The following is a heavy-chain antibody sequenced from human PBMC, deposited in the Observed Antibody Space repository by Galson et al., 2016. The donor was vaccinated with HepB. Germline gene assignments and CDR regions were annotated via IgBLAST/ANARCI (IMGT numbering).Heavy chain of an antibody. J-gene: IGHJ5*02. CDR2: ISGGVGNT. Sequence: SLRLSCAASGFTFRGYAMSWVRQPLGKGLEWVSGISGGVGNTYYADSVKGRFSISRDTSENTMYLQMNSLWAENTAVYYCTRDSPQVDNSGGWGFYDPWGQGTLVTVSS. CDR1: GFTFRGYA. D-gene: IGHD6-19*01. CDR3: TRDSPQVDNSGGWGFYDP. V-gene: IGHV3-23*01.